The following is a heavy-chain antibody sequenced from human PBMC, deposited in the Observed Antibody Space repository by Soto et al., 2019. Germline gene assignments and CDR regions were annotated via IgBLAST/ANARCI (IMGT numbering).Heavy chain of an antibody. CDR1: GFSFASFA. V-gene: IGHV3-23*04. CDR2: ISGSDGKT. D-gene: IGHD3-3*01. Sequence: DVRLAESWGGLVQPGGSLRLSCTTSGFSFASFAMTWVRQAPGKGLECVATISGSDGKTYYADYVKGRFSIARDTSRNTLYLQMNSLRADDTAIYYCAKWSYLDYWGQGTRVTVSS. CDR3: AKWSYLDY. J-gene: IGHJ4*02.